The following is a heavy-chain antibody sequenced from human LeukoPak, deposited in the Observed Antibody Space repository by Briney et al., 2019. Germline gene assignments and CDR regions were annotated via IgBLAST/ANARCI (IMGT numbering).Heavy chain of an antibody. V-gene: IGHV4-39*01. CDR1: GDSISSSSSY. Sequence: PSETLSLTCTVSGDSISSSSSYWGWIRQPPGKGLERIGSIYYSGSTYYNPSLKSRVTISVDTSKNQFSLELSSVTAADTAVYYCARLILDSSAYYFRYWGQGTLVTVSS. D-gene: IGHD3-22*01. CDR2: IYYSGST. J-gene: IGHJ4*02. CDR3: ARLILDSSAYYFRY.